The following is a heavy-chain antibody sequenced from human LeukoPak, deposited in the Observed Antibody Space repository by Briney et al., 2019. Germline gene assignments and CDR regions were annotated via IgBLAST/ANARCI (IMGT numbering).Heavy chain of an antibody. CDR2: IYHSGST. V-gene: IGHV4-38-2*02. D-gene: IGHD5-12*01. CDR3: ARVSGYSGPKTRFPYYFDY. J-gene: IGHJ4*02. Sequence: SETLSLTCTVSGYSISSGYYWGWIRQPPGKGLEWIGSIYHSGSTYYNPSLKSRVTISVDTSKNQFSLKLSSVTAADTAVYYCARVSGYSGPKTRFPYYFDYWGQGTLVTVSS. CDR1: GYSISSGYY.